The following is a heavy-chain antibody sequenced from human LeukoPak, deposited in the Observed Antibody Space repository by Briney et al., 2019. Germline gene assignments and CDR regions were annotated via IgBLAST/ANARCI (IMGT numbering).Heavy chain of an antibody. D-gene: IGHD4-23*01. CDR3: AKSTLVNNWCFDL. J-gene: IGHJ2*01. CDR1: GFTFSIYW. Sequence: GGSLRLSCAASGFTFSIYWMSWVRQAPGKGLEWVANIKQDGSEKYYVDSVKGRFTISRDNAKNSLLLQMSSLRADDTAVFYCAKSTLVNNWCFDLWGRGTLVTVSS. V-gene: IGHV3-7*05. CDR2: IKQDGSEK.